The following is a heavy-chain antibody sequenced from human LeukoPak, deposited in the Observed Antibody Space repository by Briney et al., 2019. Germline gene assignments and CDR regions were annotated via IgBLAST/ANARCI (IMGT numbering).Heavy chain of an antibody. CDR2: IYYSGST. CDR1: GGSISSSSYY. V-gene: IGHV4-39*07. D-gene: IGHD3-16*02. J-gene: IGHJ4*02. Sequence: SETLSLTCTVSGGSISSSSYYWGWIRQPPGKGLEWIGSIYYSGSTYYNPSLKSRVTISVDTSKNQFSLKLSSVTAADTAVYYCARGAGAIYDYVWGSYRLNRHFDYWGQGTLVTVSS. CDR3: ARGAGAIYDYVWGSYRLNRHFDY.